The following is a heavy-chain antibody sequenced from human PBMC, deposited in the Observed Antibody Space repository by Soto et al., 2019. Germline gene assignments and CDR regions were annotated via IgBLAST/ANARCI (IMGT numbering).Heavy chain of an antibody. D-gene: IGHD3-9*01. CDR3: ARGGYDILADQYKGVGVFDY. Sequence: QVQLVQSGAEVRKPGASVKVSCKTSGYTFTSYAMHWVRQAPGQSLEWMGWINVANGNTKYSQKFQGRVTITRDTSASTAYMELSSLRSEDTAVYYCARGGYDILADQYKGVGVFDYWGQGTLVVVSS. CDR1: GYTFTSYA. V-gene: IGHV1-3*01. CDR2: INVANGNT. J-gene: IGHJ4*02.